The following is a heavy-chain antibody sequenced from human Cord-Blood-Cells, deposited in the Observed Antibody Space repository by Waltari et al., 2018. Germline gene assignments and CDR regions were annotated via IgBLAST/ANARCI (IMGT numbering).Heavy chain of an antibody. Sequence: QVQLQESGPGLVKPSETLSLTCTVSGGSISSYYWSWIRQPPGKGLEWLGYIYYSGSTNYNPSLKSRVTISVDTSKNQFSLKLSSVTAADTAVYYCARSERVGIFDYWGQGTLVTVSS. CDR2: IYYSGST. CDR3: ARSERVGIFDY. D-gene: IGHD2-21*01. CDR1: GGSISSYY. J-gene: IGHJ4*02. V-gene: IGHV4-59*01.